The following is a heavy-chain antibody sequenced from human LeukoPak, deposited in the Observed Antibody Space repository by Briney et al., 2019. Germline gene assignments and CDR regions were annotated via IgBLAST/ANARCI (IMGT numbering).Heavy chain of an antibody. D-gene: IGHD3-3*01. CDR3: ASAWFWSLMDV. Sequence: ASVKVSCKASGYTFTSYDINGVRQATGQGLEWMGWMNTNSGNTGYAQKFQGRVTMPRNTSISTAYMELSSLRSEDTAVYYCASAWFWSLMDVWGQGTTVTVSS. CDR2: MNTNSGNT. V-gene: IGHV1-8*01. CDR1: GYTFTSYD. J-gene: IGHJ6*02.